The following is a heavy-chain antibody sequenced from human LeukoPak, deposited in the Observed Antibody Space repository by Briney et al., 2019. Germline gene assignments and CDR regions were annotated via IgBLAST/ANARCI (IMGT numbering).Heavy chain of an antibody. CDR1: GFTFSTYG. CDR2: ISYDGSNK. Sequence: GGSLRLSCVASGFTFSTYGMHWVRQVPGKGLEWVSVISYDGSNKYYPDSVKGRFTISRDNSKNTLYLQMNSLRAEDSAVYYCAKDRGYITYYFDYWGQGTLVTVSS. J-gene: IGHJ4*02. CDR3: AKDRGYITYYFDY. V-gene: IGHV3-30*18. D-gene: IGHD3-10*01.